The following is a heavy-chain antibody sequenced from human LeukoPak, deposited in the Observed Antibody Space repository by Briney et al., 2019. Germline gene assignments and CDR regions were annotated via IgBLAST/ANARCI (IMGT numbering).Heavy chain of an antibody. D-gene: IGHD2-8*01. J-gene: IGHJ4*02. CDR3: AREMAV. Sequence: GGSLRLSCAASGFTFSSYAMHWVRQAPGKGLEWVAVISYDGSNKYYADSVKGRFTISRDNSKNTLYLQMNSLRAEDTAVYYCAREMAVWGQGALVTVSS. V-gene: IGHV3-30-3*01. CDR1: GFTFSSYA. CDR2: ISYDGSNK.